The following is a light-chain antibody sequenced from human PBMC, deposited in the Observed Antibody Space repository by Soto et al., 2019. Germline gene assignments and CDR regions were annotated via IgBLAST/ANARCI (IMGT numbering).Light chain of an antibody. Sequence: EILLTQSPGTLSLSPVEIATLSFRASQSVSSSYLAWYQQKPGQAPKFLIYGASSRATGIPDRFSGSGSGTDFTLTISRLEPEDFAVYYCQQYDSSITFGQGTRLEIK. V-gene: IGKV3-20*01. J-gene: IGKJ5*01. CDR1: QSVSSSY. CDR2: GAS. CDR3: QQYDSSIT.